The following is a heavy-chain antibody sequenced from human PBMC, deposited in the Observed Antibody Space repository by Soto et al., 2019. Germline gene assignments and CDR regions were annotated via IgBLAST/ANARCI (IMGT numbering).Heavy chain of an antibody. CDR1: GYTFTSYT. J-gene: IGHJ3*02. D-gene: IGHD4-17*01. CDR3: ARVIFATVTDDAFDI. Sequence: GPSVKVSCKASGYTFTSYTMHWVRQAPGQRLEWMGWINAGNGNTKYSQKFQGRVTITRDTSASTAYMELSSLRSEDTAVYYCARVIFATVTDDAFDIWGQGTMVTVSS. CDR2: INAGNGNT. V-gene: IGHV1-3*01.